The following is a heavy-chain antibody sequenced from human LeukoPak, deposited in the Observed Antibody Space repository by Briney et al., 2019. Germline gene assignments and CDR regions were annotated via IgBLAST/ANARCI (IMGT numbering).Heavy chain of an antibody. J-gene: IGHJ5*02. CDR2: ISAYNGNT. Sequence: ASVKVSCKASGYTFTSYGISWVRQAPGQGLEWMGWISAYNGNTNYAQKLPGRVTMTTDTSTSTAYMELRSLRSDDTAVYYCARDIVVVPAARNQRFDPWGQGTLVTVSS. V-gene: IGHV1-18*01. CDR1: GYTFTSYG. D-gene: IGHD2-2*01. CDR3: ARDIVVVPAARNQRFDP.